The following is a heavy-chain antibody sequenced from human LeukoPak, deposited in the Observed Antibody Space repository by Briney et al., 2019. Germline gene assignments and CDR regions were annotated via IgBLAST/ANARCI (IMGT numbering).Heavy chain of an antibody. J-gene: IGHJ5*02. V-gene: IGHV3-30*02. CDR1: GFTFSRYG. Sequence: GGSLRLSCAASGFTFSRYGMHWVRQAPGKGLEWVAFIRFDGSTKYYADSVKGRFTISRDNSKNTLYLQMNSLRAEDTAVYYCAKDVPPAAGTPRAPEFDPWGQGTLVTVSS. D-gene: IGHD6-13*01. CDR2: IRFDGSTK. CDR3: AKDVPPAAGTPRAPEFDP.